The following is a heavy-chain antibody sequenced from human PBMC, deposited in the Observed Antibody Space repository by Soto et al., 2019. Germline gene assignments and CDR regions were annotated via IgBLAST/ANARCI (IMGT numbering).Heavy chain of an antibody. J-gene: IGHJ4*02. Sequence: QVQLVQSGAEVKKPGASVNVSCKASGYTFTVYYMHWVRQAPGQGLEWMGWINPKSGGTMYPQKFQGRVTMTWDTSISTAYRALTRLRSDDPAVYYCARDLAKGGGSAGFDYWGQGTLVTVSS. D-gene: IGHD1-26*01. CDR1: GYTFTVYY. CDR2: INPKSGGT. CDR3: ARDLAKGGGSAGFDY. V-gene: IGHV1-2*02.